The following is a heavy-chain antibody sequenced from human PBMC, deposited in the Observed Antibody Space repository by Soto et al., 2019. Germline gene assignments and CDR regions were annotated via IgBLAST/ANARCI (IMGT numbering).Heavy chain of an antibody. J-gene: IGHJ5*02. CDR1: GYTFTSYA. CDR2: INAGNGNT. D-gene: IGHD2-2*01. CDR3: ARTSLCSMTSCYVPMYNWFDP. V-gene: IGHV1-3*01. Sequence: ASVKVSCKASGYTFTSYAMHWVRQAPGQRLEWMGWINAGNGNTKYSQKFQGRVTITRDTSASTAYMELSSLRSDDTAVYYCARTSLCSMTSCYVPMYNWFDPWGQGTLVTVSS.